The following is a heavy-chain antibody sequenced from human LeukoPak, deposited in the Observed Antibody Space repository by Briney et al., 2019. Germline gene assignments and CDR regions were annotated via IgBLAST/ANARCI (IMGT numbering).Heavy chain of an antibody. CDR3: ARVRGANNWYDP. CDR1: GYTFSDYH. V-gene: IGHV1-2*02. CDR2: INPKNGGT. Sequence: ASVKVSFKTSGYTFSDYHIHWVRQAPGQGFEWVGWINPKNGGTIYAEKFEGRVTMTRDMSIRTAYMEVSGLTFGDTAMYFCARVRGANNWYDPWGQGTLVTVSS. J-gene: IGHJ5*02. D-gene: IGHD4/OR15-4a*01.